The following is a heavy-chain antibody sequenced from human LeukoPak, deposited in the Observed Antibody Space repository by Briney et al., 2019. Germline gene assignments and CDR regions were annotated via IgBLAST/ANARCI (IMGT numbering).Heavy chain of an antibody. CDR2: ISPYNGNT. D-gene: IGHD3-10*01. CDR3: ARRFGSDGDY. Sequence: ASVKVSCKASGYTFTSLAIHWLRRAPGQRLEWMGWISPYNGNTNYAQKFQGRVTMTSDTPTSTAYMELRSLRFDDTAVYYCARRFGSDGDYWGQGTPVTVSS. CDR1: GYTFTSLA. V-gene: IGHV1-3*01. J-gene: IGHJ4*02.